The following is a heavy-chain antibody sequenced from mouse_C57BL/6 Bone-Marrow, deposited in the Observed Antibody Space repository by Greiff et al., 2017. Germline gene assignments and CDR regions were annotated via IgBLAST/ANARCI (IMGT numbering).Heavy chain of an antibody. V-gene: IGHV1-50*01. CDR3: AREGMANYFDY. J-gene: IGHJ2*01. CDR2: IDPSDSYT. CDR1: GYTFTSYW. D-gene: IGHD2-10*02. Sequence: VQLQQPGAELVKPGASVKLSCKASGYTFTSYWMQWVKQRPGQGLEWIGKIDPSDSYTNYNQKFKGKVTLTVDTSSNTAYMQLSSLTSEDDAVYYCAREGMANYFDYWGQGTTLTVSS.